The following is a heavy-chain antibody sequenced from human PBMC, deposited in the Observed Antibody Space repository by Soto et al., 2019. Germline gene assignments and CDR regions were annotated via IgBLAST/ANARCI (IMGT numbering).Heavy chain of an antibody. D-gene: IGHD2-15*01. V-gene: IGHV1-24*01. J-gene: IGHJ4*02. CDR2: FDPEDGET. Sequence: ASVKVSCKVSGYTLTELSMHWVRQAPGKGLEWMGSFDPEDGETIYAQKFQGRVTMTEDTSTDTAYMELSSLRSEDTAVYYCATRADYCSGGSCYQIFDYWGQGTLVTVS. CDR1: GYTLTELS. CDR3: ATRADYCSGGSCYQIFDY.